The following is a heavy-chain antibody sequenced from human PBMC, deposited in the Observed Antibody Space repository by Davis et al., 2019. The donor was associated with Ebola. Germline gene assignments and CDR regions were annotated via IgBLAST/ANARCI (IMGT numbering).Heavy chain of an antibody. CDR1: GYTFTNFY. Sequence: ASVKVSCKAAGYTFTNFYIQWVRQAPGQGLEWMGVVNPAGGSTTYAQKFQGRVTMTRDTSATTVYMELSRLRSEDTAIYYCARVWSDVLTGYSTNYLDYWGQGTLVTVSS. CDR3: ARVWSDVLTGYSTNYLDY. J-gene: IGHJ4*02. CDR2: VNPAGGST. D-gene: IGHD3-9*01. V-gene: IGHV1-46*01.